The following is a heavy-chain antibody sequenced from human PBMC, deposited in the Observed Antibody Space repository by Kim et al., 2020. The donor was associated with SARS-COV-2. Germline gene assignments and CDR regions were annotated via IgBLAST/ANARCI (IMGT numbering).Heavy chain of an antibody. CDR2: MNPNSGNT. V-gene: IGHV1-8*01. Sequence: ASVKVSCKASGYTFTSYDINWVRQATGQGLEWMGWMNPNSGNTGYAQKFQGRVTMTRNTSISTAYMELSSLRSEDTAVYYCATTSRGSTIYYGMDVWGQGTTVTVSS. CDR3: ATTSRGSTIYYGMDV. J-gene: IGHJ6*02. D-gene: IGHD5-12*01. CDR1: GYTFTSYD.